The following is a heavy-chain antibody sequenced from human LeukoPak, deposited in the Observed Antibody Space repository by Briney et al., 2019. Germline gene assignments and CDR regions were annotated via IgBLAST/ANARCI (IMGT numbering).Heavy chain of an antibody. CDR1: GGSFSGYY. J-gene: IGHJ4*02. Sequence: SETVSLTCAVYGGSFSGYYWSWIRQPPGKGLEWIGEINHSGSTNYNPSLKSRVTISVDTSKNQFSLKLSSVTAADTAVYYCAREYCTNGVCSPVGYWGQGTLVTVSS. CDR2: INHSGST. D-gene: IGHD2-8*01. CDR3: AREYCTNGVCSPVGY. V-gene: IGHV4-34*01.